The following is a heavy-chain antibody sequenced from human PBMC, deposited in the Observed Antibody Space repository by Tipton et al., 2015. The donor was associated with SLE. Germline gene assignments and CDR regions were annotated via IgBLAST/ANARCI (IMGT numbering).Heavy chain of an antibody. CDR2: IYYSGST. V-gene: IGHV4-39*07. Sequence: TLSLTCTVSGASISISTYFWGWIRQPPGKGLEWIGSIYYSGSTYNNPSLKSRLTISVDTSKNQFSLKLSSVTAADTAVYYCARAYSSSSGFDYWGQGTLVTVSS. CDR3: ARAYSSSSGFDY. J-gene: IGHJ4*02. CDR1: GASISISTYF. D-gene: IGHD6-6*01.